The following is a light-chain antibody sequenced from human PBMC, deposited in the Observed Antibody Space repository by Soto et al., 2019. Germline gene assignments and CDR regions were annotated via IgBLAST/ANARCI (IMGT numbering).Light chain of an antibody. CDR3: VLYMGRGISV. Sequence: QTVVTQEPSFSVSPGGTVTFTCGLSSGSVSTNYYPSWYQQTPGQAPRTLIYNTNSRSSGVPDRFSGSILGNKAALTIAGAQADDESDYYCVLYMGRGISVFGGGTKLTVL. J-gene: IGLJ2*01. CDR2: NTN. V-gene: IGLV8-61*01. CDR1: SGSVSTNYY.